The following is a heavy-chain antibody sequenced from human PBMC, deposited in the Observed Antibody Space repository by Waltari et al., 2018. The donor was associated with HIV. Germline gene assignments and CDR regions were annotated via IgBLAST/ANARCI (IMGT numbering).Heavy chain of an antibody. J-gene: IGHJ6*02. D-gene: IGHD4-17*01. CDR2: MNPNSGNT. V-gene: IGHV1-8*01. CDR1: GYTFTSYE. CDR3: ARSYDYGGNPIYYGMDV. Sequence: QVQLVQSGAAVKKPGASVKVSCKASGYTFTSYELNWVRQATGQGLEWMGWMNPNSGNTGYAQKFQGRVTMTRNTSISTAYMELSSLRSEDTAVYYCARSYDYGGNPIYYGMDVWGQGTTVTVSS.